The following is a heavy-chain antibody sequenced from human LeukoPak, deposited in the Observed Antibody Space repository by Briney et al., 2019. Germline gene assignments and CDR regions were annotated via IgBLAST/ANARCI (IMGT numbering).Heavy chain of an antibody. CDR2: IYYNGNT. CDR1: DGSINSYY. CDR3: AGYGSGSYYKAFDF. D-gene: IGHD3-10*01. J-gene: IGHJ4*02. V-gene: IGHV4-59*01. Sequence: SETLSLTCSVSDGSINSYYWNWIRRPPGKGLEWIGYIYYNGNTNYSPSLKSRVTMSVDTSKNLFSLKVSSVTAADTAVYYCAGYGSGSYYKAFDFWGQGILVTVS.